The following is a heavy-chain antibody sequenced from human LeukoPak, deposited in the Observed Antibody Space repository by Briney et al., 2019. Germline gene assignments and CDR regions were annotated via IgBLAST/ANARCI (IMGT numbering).Heavy chain of an antibody. V-gene: IGHV4-59*08. Sequence: SETLSLTCTVSGGSISSYYWSWIRQPPGKGLEWLGYIYYSGSTNYNPSLKSRVTISVDTSKNQFSLKLSSVTAADTAVYYYARPAAANWYDAFDIWGQGTMVTVSS. CDR3: ARPAAANWYDAFDI. CDR1: GGSISSYY. CDR2: IYYSGST. D-gene: IGHD7-27*01. J-gene: IGHJ3*02.